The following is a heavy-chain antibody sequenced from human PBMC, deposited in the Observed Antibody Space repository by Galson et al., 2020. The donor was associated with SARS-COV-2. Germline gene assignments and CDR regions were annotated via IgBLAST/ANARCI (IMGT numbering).Heavy chain of an antibody. D-gene: IGHD6-13*01. CDR2: IKQDGSEK. J-gene: IGHJ4*02. Sequence: QLGESLKISCAASGFTFSSYWMSWVRQAPGKGLEWVANIKQDGSEKYYVDSVKGRFTISRDNAKNSLYLQMNSLRAEDTAVYYCARTEVSSWYYNYWGQGTLVTVSS. CDR3: ARTEVSSWYYNY. CDR1: GFTFSSYW. V-gene: IGHV3-7*01.